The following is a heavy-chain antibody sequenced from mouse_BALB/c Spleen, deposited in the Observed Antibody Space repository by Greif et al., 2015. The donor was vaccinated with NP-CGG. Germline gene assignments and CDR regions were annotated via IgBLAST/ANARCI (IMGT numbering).Heavy chain of an antibody. CDR2: INPSTGYT. CDR1: GYTFTSYW. CDR3: ARRDSSGYGY. V-gene: IGHV1-7*01. Sequence: VQLQQSGAELAKPGASVKVSCKASGYTFTSYWMHWVKQRPGQGLEWIGYINPSTGYTEYNQKFKDKATLTADKSSSTAYMQLSSLTSEDSAVYYCARRDSSGYGYWGQGTTLTVSS. J-gene: IGHJ2*01. D-gene: IGHD3-2*01.